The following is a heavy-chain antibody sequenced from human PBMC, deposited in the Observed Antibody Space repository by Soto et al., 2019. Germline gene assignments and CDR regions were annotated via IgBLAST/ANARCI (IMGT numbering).Heavy chain of an antibody. J-gene: IGHJ4*02. CDR3: ARHTPAISISDQ. V-gene: IGHV4-59*08. D-gene: IGHD2-15*01. CDR2: MYYSGIT. CDR1: GGSISSYY. Sequence: PSETLSLTCSVSGGSISSYYWNWIRQPPGKGLEWIGYMYYSGITYYNPSLKSRVTISVDTSKNQFSLKLSSVTAADTAVYYCARHTPAISISDQWGQGTLVTVSS.